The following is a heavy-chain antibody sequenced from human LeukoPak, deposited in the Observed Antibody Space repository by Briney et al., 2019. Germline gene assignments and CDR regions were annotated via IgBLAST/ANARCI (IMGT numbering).Heavy chain of an antibody. Sequence: SETLSLTCTVSGTSLSPFHWTWFRQPAGQRLEWIGLIYFTGTATLNPSLRSRVAMSVDLAKNQLFLKLPSMTAADTAMYYCARKDGDYSGQGTLVSVSS. V-gene: IGHV4-4*07. CDR2: IYFTGTA. J-gene: IGHJ4*02. CDR3: ARKDGDY. CDR1: GTSLSPFH.